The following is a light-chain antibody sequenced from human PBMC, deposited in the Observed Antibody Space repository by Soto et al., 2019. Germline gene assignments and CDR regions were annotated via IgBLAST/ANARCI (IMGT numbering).Light chain of an antibody. CDR2: DVS. CDR1: SSDVGGYNY. J-gene: IGLJ1*01. CDR3: CSYAGRYTYV. Sequence: QSVLTQPRSVSGSPGQSVTISCTGASSDVGGYNYVSWYQQHPGKAPKLMIYDVSKRPSGVPDRFSGSKSGSTASLTISGLQTEDEADYYCCSYAGRYTYVFGTGTKV. V-gene: IGLV2-11*01.